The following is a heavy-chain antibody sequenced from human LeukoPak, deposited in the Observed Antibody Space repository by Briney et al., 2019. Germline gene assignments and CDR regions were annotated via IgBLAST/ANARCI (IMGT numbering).Heavy chain of an antibody. CDR1: GFTFSSYW. CDR3: VRDSRYCPDV. Sequence: PGGSLRLSCAASGFTFSSYWTHWVRQAPGKGLVWVSRLISDGSSASYADSVKGRFTISRDNTKNILYLQMNSLRAEDTAVYYCVRDSRYCPDVWGQGTTVTVSS. D-gene: IGHD2-8*02. J-gene: IGHJ6*02. V-gene: IGHV3-74*01. CDR2: LISDGSSA.